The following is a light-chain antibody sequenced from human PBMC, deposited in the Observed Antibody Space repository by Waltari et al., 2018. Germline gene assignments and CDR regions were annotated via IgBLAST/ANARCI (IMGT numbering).Light chain of an antibody. J-gene: IGKJ1*01. CDR2: NTY. Sequence: EIVLTQSPGTLSLSPGERATLSCRASQSVARALAWYQQKPGQPPRLLIYNTYTRATGVPDRFSGGGSGTDFSLTISRLEPEDFAVYYCQNYVRLLATFGQGTEVEIK. CDR3: QNYVRLLAT. V-gene: IGKV3-20*01. CDR1: QSVARA.